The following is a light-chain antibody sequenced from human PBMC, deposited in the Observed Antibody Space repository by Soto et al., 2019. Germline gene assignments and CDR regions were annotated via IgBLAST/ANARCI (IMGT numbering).Light chain of an antibody. CDR2: GAS. CDR1: QSVSSRS. J-gene: IGKJ4*01. V-gene: IGKV3-20*01. Sequence: EIVLTQSPGTLSLSPGERATLSCRASQSVSSRSLAWYQQKPGQAPRLLIYGASNRATGIPDRFSGSGSGTDFTLTISRLEPEDFQMYYCQQFGTSRLTLAGGTNVDIK. CDR3: QQFGTSRLT.